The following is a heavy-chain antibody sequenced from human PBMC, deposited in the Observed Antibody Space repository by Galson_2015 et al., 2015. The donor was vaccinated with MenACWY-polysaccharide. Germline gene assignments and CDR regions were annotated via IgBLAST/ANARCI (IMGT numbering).Heavy chain of an antibody. Sequence: SLRLSCAASGFTFSDYYMSWIRQAPGKGLEWVSYISSSGSTIYYADSVKGRFTISRDNAKNSLYLRMNSLRAEDTAVYYCARVYKPSDAFDIWGQGTMVTVSS. J-gene: IGHJ3*02. CDR3: ARVYKPSDAFDI. D-gene: IGHD3-10*01. CDR2: ISSSGSTI. V-gene: IGHV3-11*01. CDR1: GFTFSDYY.